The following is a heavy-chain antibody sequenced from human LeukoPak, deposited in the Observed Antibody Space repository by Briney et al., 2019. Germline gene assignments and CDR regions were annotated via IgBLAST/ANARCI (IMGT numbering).Heavy chain of an antibody. J-gene: IGHJ6*03. CDR2: IVPIFGTA. CDR3: ASVVGPYYYYYMDV. Sequence: SVKVSCKASGGTFSSYAISWVRQAPGQGLEWVGRIVPIFGTANYAQKFQGRVTITTDESTSTAYMELSSLRSEDTAVYYCASVVGPYYYYYMDVWGKGTTVTVSS. CDR1: GGTFSSYA. D-gene: IGHD1-26*01. V-gene: IGHV1-69*05.